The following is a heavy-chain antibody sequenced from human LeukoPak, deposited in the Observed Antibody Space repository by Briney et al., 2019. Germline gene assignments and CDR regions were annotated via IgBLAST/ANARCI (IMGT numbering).Heavy chain of an antibody. CDR1: GFTFSSYW. Sequence: TGGSLRLSCAASGFTFSSYWMSWVRQAPGKGLEWVANIKQDGSEKYYVDSVKGRFTISRDNAKNSLYLQMNSLRAEDTAVYYCARVGTWAVAAASYFDYWGQGTLVTVSS. V-gene: IGHV3-7*01. CDR2: IKQDGSEK. CDR3: ARVGTWAVAAASYFDY. D-gene: IGHD6-19*01. J-gene: IGHJ4*02.